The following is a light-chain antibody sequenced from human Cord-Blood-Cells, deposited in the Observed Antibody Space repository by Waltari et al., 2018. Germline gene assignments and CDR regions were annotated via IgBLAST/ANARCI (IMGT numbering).Light chain of an antibody. J-gene: IGLJ1*01. Sequence: QSALTQPASVSGSPGQSITISCTGTSSDVGGYNYVSCYQQHPGKAPKLMIYDVSNRPSGVSNRFSGSKSGNMASLTISGLQAEDEADYYCSSYTSSSTLVFGTGTKVTVL. V-gene: IGLV2-14*03. CDR1: SSDVGGYNY. CDR2: DVS. CDR3: SSYTSSSTLV.